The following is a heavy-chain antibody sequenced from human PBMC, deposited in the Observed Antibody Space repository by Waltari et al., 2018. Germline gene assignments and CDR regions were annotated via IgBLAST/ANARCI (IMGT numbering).Heavy chain of an antibody. Sequence: QVQLVESGGGVVQPGRSLRLSCAASGFTFSSYAMHWVRKAPGKGLEWVAIISYDGSNQYYADSVKGRFTISRDNSKNTLYLRMNSLRGEDTAVYYCARDLEYSSSSYFDYWGQGTLVTVSS. J-gene: IGHJ4*02. CDR2: ISYDGSNQ. V-gene: IGHV3-30*16. CDR1: GFTFSSYA. D-gene: IGHD6-6*01. CDR3: ARDLEYSSSSYFDY.